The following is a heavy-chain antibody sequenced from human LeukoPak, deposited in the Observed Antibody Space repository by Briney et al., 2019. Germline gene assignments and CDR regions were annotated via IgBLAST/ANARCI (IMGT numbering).Heavy chain of an antibody. Sequence: PGGSLRLSCAASGFTFSSYNMNWVRQAPGKGLECVSSISGSSNYIYYADSVKGRFTISRDNVKNSLYLQMNSLRAEDTAVYYCARDNGPRLWSGYGYDYWGQGTLVTVSS. V-gene: IGHV3-21*01. CDR2: ISGSSNYI. J-gene: IGHJ4*02. D-gene: IGHD3-3*01. CDR3: ARDNGPRLWSGYGYDY. CDR1: GFTFSSYN.